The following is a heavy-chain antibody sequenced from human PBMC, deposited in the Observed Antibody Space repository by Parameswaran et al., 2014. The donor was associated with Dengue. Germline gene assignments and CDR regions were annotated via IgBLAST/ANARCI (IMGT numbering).Heavy chain of an antibody. V-gene: IGHV1-3*01. D-gene: IGHD2-21*02. Sequence: WVRQAPGQRLEWMGWMNAGNGNTKYSQKFQGRVTITRDTSASTAYMELSSLTSEDTAVYYCARDPYCAGDCYSPLDYWGQGTLVTVSS. CDR3: ARDPYCAGDCYSPLDY. J-gene: IGHJ4*02. CDR2: MNAGNGNT.